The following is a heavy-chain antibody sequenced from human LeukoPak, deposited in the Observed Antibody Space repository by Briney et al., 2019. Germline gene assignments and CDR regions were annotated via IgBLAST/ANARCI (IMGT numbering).Heavy chain of an antibody. J-gene: IGHJ5*02. D-gene: IGHD6-19*01. Sequence: GGSLRLSCAASGFTFSSYSMNWVRQAPGKGLEWVSSISSSSSYIYYADSVKGRFTISRDNAKNSLYLQMNSLRAEDTAVYYCARDATYSSGWFPLGHWFDPWGQGTLVTVSS. CDR1: GFTFSSYS. CDR2: ISSSSSYI. V-gene: IGHV3-21*01. CDR3: ARDATYSSGWFPLGHWFDP.